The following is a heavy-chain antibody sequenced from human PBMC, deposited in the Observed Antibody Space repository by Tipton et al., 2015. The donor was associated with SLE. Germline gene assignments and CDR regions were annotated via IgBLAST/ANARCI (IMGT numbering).Heavy chain of an antibody. D-gene: IGHD5-12*01. CDR2: ISPETGNT. CDR1: GYTFRSFG. V-gene: IGHV1-18*01. CDR3: ARSIVATTDFDF. J-gene: IGHJ4*02. Sequence: QVQLVQSGAEVKKPGASVKVSCKASGYTFRSFGVNWLRQAPGHGLEWLGWISPETGNTNYAQNFQGRVTMTADTSTRTVYMELRSLRSNDTAMYYCARSIVATTDFDFWGQGTLVSVSS.